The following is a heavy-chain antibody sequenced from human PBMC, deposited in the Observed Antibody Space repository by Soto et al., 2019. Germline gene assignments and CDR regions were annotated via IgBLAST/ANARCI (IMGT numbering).Heavy chain of an antibody. Sequence: GGSLRLSCAASGFTFSDYWMNWVRQAPGKGLEWVANIKQDGSKKYYMDSVKGRFTISRDNAKNSLYLQMNSLRAEDTAVYYRARCCSSTRCRKERFDYWGQGTLVTVSS. J-gene: IGHJ4*02. CDR2: IKQDGSKK. CDR1: GFTFSDYW. CDR3: ARCCSSTRCRKERFDY. D-gene: IGHD2-2*01. V-gene: IGHV3-7*01.